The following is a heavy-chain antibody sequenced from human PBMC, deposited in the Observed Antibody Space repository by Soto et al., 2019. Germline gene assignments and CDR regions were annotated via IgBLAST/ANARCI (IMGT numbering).Heavy chain of an antibody. CDR1: GFSFSDHY. CDR2: SRNKANSYST. D-gene: IGHD3-22*01. J-gene: IGHJ4*02. CDR3: ARGPRSNYYDPSGHPDY. Sequence: GGSLRLSCAASGFSFSDHYMEWVRQAPGKELEWVGRSRNKANSYSTEYAASVKGRFIISRDDSKNSVFLQMSSLKTEDTAVYYCARGPRSNYYDPSGHPDYCGQGTLLTLSS. V-gene: IGHV3-72*01.